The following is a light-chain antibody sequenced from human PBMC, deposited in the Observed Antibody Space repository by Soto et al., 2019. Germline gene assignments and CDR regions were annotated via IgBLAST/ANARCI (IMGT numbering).Light chain of an antibody. Sequence: QSALTQPASVSGSPGQSITISCTGTSNDIGIYNYVSWFQHHPGKAPKLIIYEVTNRPSGVSDRFSGSKSDNTASLTISGLQAEDEADYYCSSYTISSTPVVFGGGTKLTVL. CDR2: EVT. CDR3: SSYTISSTPVV. CDR1: SNDIGIYNY. V-gene: IGLV2-14*01. J-gene: IGLJ2*01.